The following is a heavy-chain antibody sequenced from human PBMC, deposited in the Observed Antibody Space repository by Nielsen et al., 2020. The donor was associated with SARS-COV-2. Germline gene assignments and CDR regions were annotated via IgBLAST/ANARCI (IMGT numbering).Heavy chain of an antibody. Sequence: GESLKISCAASGFTFSSYGMHWVRQAPGKGLEWVAVISYDGSNKYYADSVKGRFTISRDNSKNTLYLQMNSLRAEDTAVYYCAKADSSGYYKGDWFDPWGQGTLVTVSS. CDR1: GFTFSSYG. D-gene: IGHD3-22*01. CDR3: AKADSSGYYKGDWFDP. CDR2: ISYDGSNK. V-gene: IGHV3-30*18. J-gene: IGHJ5*02.